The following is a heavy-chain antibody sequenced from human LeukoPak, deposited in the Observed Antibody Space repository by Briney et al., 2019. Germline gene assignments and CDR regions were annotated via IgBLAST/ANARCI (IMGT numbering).Heavy chain of an antibody. CDR3: AKFVTNAVDY. V-gene: IGHV3-23*01. J-gene: IGHJ4*02. CDR1: EFTFSGYA. CDR2: ISGSGVSGSGGSA. Sequence: GGSLRLSCVAYEFTFSGYAMSWVRQAPGKGLEWVSGISGSGVSGSGGSANYADSVKGRFTISRDNSKNTLYLQMNSLRVEDTAVYYCAKFVTNAVDYWGQGTLVAVYS. D-gene: IGHD4-17*01.